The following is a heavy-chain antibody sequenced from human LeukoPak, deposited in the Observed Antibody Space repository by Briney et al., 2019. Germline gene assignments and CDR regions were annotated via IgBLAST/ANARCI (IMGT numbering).Heavy chain of an antibody. CDR1: GFTFSSYS. Sequence: GGSLRLSCAASGFTFSSYSMNWVRQTPGKGLEWVSSISSSSSYIYYADSVKGRFTISRDNAKNSLYLQMNGLRAEDTALYYCARDSSSGWFDYWGQGTLVTVSS. J-gene: IGHJ4*02. CDR3: ARDSSSGWFDY. V-gene: IGHV3-21*04. D-gene: IGHD6-19*01. CDR2: ISSSSSYI.